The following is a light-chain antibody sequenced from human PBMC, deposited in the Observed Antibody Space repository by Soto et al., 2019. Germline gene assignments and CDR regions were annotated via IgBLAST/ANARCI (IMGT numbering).Light chain of an antibody. CDR2: AAS. J-gene: IGKJ5*01. CDR3: QQCYSYFRT. CDR1: QSICYF. V-gene: IGKV1-39*01. Sequence: DIQMTQSPSTLPAFVGERVTITCRPSQSICYFLNWFQQKQGKAPKIXIYAASSLQSGVRSRFSASGSGAEFTLTISSLQPEDFATYYCQQCYSYFRTFGPGTQVDIK.